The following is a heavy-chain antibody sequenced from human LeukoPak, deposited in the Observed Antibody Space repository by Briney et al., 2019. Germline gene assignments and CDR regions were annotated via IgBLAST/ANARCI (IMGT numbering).Heavy chain of an antibody. D-gene: IGHD6-13*01. CDR3: ARRGPTYSSSWDDAFDI. CDR2: IYPGDSDT. CDR1: GYSFTSYW. V-gene: IGHV5-51*01. Sequence: GESLKIFCKGSGYSFTSYWIGWVRQMPGKGLEWMGIIYPGDSDTRYSPSFQGQVTISADKSISTAYLQWSSLKASDTAMYYCARRGPTYSSSWDDAFDIWGQGTMVTVSS. J-gene: IGHJ3*02.